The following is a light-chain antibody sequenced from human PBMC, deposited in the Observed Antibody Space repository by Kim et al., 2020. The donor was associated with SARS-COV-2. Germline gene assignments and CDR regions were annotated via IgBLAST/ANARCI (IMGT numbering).Light chain of an antibody. V-gene: IGLV4-69*01. CDR1: RRNRVYD. J-gene: IGLJ3*02. CDR3: KTWGTGIRV. Sequence: SVKPTCTLCRRNRVYDIAWNQQETKKDPRYLMSLNHDGNQNRGDGIPDGFLGSSSGAERYPTTSSLQSEDEADYYCKTWGTGIRVFGGGTQLTV. CDR2: LNHDGNQ.